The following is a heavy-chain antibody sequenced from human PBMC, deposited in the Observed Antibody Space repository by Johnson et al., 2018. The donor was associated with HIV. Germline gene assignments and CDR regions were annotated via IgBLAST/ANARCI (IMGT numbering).Heavy chain of an antibody. V-gene: IGHV3-66*01. CDR2: IYSGGST. Sequence: EVQLVESGGGLVQPGGSLRLYCAASGFTFSSYAMSWVRQAPGKGLEWVSVIYSGGSTYYADSVKGRFTISRDNSKNTLYLQMNSLRAEDTAVYYCARGLTGEQVDIWGQGTMVTVSS. CDR1: GFTFSSYA. J-gene: IGHJ3*02. CDR3: ARGLTGEQVDI. D-gene: IGHD3-16*01.